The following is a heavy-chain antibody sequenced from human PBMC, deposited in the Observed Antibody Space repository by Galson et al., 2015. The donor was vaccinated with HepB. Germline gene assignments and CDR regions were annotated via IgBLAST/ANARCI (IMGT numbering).Heavy chain of an antibody. J-gene: IGHJ6*02. V-gene: IGHV1-18*04. CDR3: AGGYCSSTSCSHLYGMVV. CDR2: ISAYNGNT. D-gene: IGHD2-2*01. Sequence: SVKVSCKASGYTFTSYGISWVRQAPGQGLEWMGWISAYNGNTNYAQKLQGRVTMTTDTSTSTAYMELRSLRSDDTAVYYCAGGYCSSTSCSHLYGMVVWGQGTTVTVSS. CDR1: GYTFTSYG.